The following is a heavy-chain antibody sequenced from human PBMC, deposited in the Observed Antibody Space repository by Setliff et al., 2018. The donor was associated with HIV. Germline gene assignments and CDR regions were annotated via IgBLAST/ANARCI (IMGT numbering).Heavy chain of an antibody. CDR1: GFTFSDCS. J-gene: IGHJ4*02. CDR2: ITSTGSTI. D-gene: IGHD2-15*01. CDR3: LPKRIVVPY. V-gene: IGHV3-48*04. Sequence: PGGSLRLSCAASGFTFSDCSMNWVRQAPGKGLEWISYITSTGSTIYYADSVKGRFTISRDNAKNSLYLQMNSLRAEDTAVYYCLPKRIVVPYWGRGTLVTVSS.